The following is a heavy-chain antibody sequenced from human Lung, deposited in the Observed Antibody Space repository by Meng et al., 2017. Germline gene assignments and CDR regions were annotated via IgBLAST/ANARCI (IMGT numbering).Heavy chain of an antibody. CDR1: GGSISSRNW. CDR2: IYHSGRT. CDR3: VRGGQDQAYYDFWSGPFDP. V-gene: IGHV4-4*02. Sequence: GPAPGRGEPSGPWPLTGVAFGGSISSRNWWSGVRQSPGKGLEWIGEIYHSGRTNYNPSLESRVTISLDKSQNHFSLKVKSVTAADTAVYYCVRGGQDQAYYDFWSGPFDPWGQGTLVTVSS. D-gene: IGHD3-3*01. J-gene: IGHJ5*02.